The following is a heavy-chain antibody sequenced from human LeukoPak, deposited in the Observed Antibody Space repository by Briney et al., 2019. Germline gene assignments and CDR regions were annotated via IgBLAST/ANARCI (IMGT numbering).Heavy chain of an antibody. Sequence: GGSLRLSCAASGFTFSSYAMHWVRQAPGKGLEWVAVISYDGSNKYYADSVKGRFTISRDNSKNTLYLQMNSLRAEDTAVYYCARGYCSSTSCYPNWFDPWGQGTLVTVSS. D-gene: IGHD2-2*01. CDR2: ISYDGSNK. CDR3: ARGYCSSTSCYPNWFDP. J-gene: IGHJ5*02. V-gene: IGHV3-30*04. CDR1: GFTFSSYA.